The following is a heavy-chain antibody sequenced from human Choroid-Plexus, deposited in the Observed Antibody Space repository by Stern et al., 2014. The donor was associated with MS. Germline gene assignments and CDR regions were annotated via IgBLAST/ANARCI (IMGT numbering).Heavy chain of an antibody. CDR1: GYIFTGYY. Sequence: QVQLVQSGAEVKKPGASVKVSCKTSGYIFTGYYIHWVRQAPGQGLEWMAWINPNTGGTKYAQTLQGRVTMSRDTSISTAYVELSSLTSDDTAVYYCARDQRGITIFGVVTDYYYLGMDVWGQGTTVTVSS. V-gene: IGHV1-2*02. D-gene: IGHD3-3*01. CDR3: ARDQRGITIFGVVTDYYYLGMDV. J-gene: IGHJ6*02. CDR2: INPNTGGT.